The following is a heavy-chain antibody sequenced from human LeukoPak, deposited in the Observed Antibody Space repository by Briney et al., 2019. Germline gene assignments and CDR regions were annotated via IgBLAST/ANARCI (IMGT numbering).Heavy chain of an antibody. CDR3: ARVIVGATKVFDY. D-gene: IGHD1-26*01. V-gene: IGHV3-11*05. CDR2: ISSSSSYT. Sequence: GGSLILSCAASGFTFSDYYMSWIRQAPGKGLEWVSYISSSSSYTNYADSVKGRFTISRDNAKNSLYLQMNSLRAEDTAVYYCARVIVGATKVFDYWGQGTLVTVSS. J-gene: IGHJ4*02. CDR1: GFTFSDYY.